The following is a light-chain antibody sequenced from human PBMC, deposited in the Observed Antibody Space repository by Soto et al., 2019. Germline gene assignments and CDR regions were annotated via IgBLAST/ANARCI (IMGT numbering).Light chain of an antibody. V-gene: IGKV1-13*02. CDR1: QGIGNA. J-gene: IGKJ1*01. CDR2: DAS. CDR3: QQYSVYWT. Sequence: AIHMTQSPSSLSASVVDRVTISCRASQGIGNALGWYQQKPGKPPKVLIYDASSWAGGVPSRFTGSGSGTEFTLTINSLQPDDFATYYCQQYSVYWTFGQGTKVDIK.